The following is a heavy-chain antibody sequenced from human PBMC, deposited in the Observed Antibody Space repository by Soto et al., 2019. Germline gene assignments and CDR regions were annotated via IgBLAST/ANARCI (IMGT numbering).Heavy chain of an antibody. CDR2: IYYSGST. CDR3: ERWTARHCGSGKHPTDAFDI. Sequence: SETLSLTSTISATSFTRAGYFWRWIRWRPGKGLEWIGHIYYSGSTNYNTSLKSRVTISADMSKKQFSLELSSVTAADTAVYYCERWTARHCGSGKHPTDAFDIWGPGTMVTVSS. J-gene: IGHJ3*02. CDR1: ATSFTRAGYF. V-gene: IGHV4-31*03. D-gene: IGHD3-10*01.